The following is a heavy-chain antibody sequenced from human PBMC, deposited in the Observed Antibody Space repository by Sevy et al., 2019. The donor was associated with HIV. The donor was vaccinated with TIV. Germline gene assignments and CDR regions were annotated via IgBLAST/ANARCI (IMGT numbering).Heavy chain of an antibody. Sequence: ASVKVSCKASGGTFNNYAISWVRQAPGQGLEWMGGIISIFGTTNYAQKFQGRVTITADECTKAAYMELSSLRSEDTAMYYCAKTGRVGLGNWLDPWGQGTLVTVSS. D-gene: IGHD3-16*01. CDR1: GGTFNNYA. CDR2: IISIFGTT. V-gene: IGHV1-69*13. J-gene: IGHJ5*02. CDR3: AKTGRVGLGNWLDP.